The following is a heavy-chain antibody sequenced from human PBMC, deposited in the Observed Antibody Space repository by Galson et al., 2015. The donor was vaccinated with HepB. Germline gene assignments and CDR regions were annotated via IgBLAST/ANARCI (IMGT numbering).Heavy chain of an antibody. D-gene: IGHD3-22*01. V-gene: IGHV3-11*06. J-gene: IGHJ2*01. CDR3: ARVGMIGGLGWYFDL. CDR1: GFTFSDYY. Sequence: SLRLSCAASGFTFSDYYMSWIRQAPGKGLEWVSYISSSSSYTNYADSVKGRFTISRDNAKNSLYLQMNSLRAEDTAVYYCARVGMIGGLGWYFDLWGRGTLVTVSS. CDR2: ISSSSSYT.